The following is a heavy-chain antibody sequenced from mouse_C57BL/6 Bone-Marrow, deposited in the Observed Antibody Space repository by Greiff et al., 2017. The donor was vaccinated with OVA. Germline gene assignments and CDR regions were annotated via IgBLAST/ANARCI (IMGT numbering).Heavy chain of an antibody. Sequence: QVQLQQSGAELVKPGASVKISCKASGYAFSSYWMNWVKQRPGKGLEWIGQIYPGDGDTNYNGKFKGKATLTADKSSSTAYMQLSSLTSEDSAVYFCARHATTAGWAMDYWGQGTSVTVSS. CDR2: IYPGDGDT. CDR1: GYAFSSYW. D-gene: IGHD1-2*01. J-gene: IGHJ4*01. V-gene: IGHV1-80*01. CDR3: ARHATTAGWAMDY.